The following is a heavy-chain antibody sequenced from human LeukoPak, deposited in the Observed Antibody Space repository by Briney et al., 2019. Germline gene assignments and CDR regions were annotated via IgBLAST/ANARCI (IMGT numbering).Heavy chain of an antibody. V-gene: IGHV3-74*01. CDR2: TDNDGSDT. J-gene: IGHJ3*02. D-gene: IGHD2-15*01. Sequence: GGSLRLSCAASAFTFNTYWLHSLRQAPGKGLVWVSRTDNDGSDTIYADSVKGRFTISRDNAKSTLYLQMNSLKAEDTAVYYCARGGYHHGFDIWGQGTMVTVSS. CDR1: AFTFNTYW. CDR3: ARGGYHHGFDI.